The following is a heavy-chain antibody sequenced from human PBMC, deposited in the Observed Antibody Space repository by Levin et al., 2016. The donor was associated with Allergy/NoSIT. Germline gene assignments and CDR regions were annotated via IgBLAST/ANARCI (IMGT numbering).Heavy chain of an antibody. CDR3: ARDGWGNGVTMVRGVLYYYYYGMDV. V-gene: IGHV3-30-3*01. J-gene: IGHJ6*02. D-gene: IGHD3-10*01. CDR2: ISYDGSNK. Sequence: VRQAPGKGLEWVAVISYDGSNKYYADSVKGRFTISRDNSKNTLYLQMNSLRAEDTAVYYCARDGWGNGVTMVRGVLYYYYYGMDVWGQGTTVTVSS.